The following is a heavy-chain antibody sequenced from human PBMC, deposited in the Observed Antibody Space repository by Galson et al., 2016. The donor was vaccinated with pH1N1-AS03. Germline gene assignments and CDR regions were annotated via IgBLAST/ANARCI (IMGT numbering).Heavy chain of an antibody. CDR3: ARDHIPVTGTFAF. Sequence: SVKVSCKASAYTFTAYYIHWVRQAPGQGLEWVGWINPNNGGTNFAQKFQGRVTMTRDTSIRTAYMELTRLICDDTAVYYCARDHIPVTGTFAFWGRGTLLTVSS. V-gene: IGHV1-2*02. CDR1: AYTFTAYY. D-gene: IGHD2-21*02. J-gene: IGHJ4*02. CDR2: INPNNGGT.